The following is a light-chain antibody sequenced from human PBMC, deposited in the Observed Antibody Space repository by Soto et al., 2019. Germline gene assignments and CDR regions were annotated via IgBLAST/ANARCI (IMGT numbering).Light chain of an antibody. CDR1: GSNIGSNT. CDR2: SYN. V-gene: IGLV1-44*01. J-gene: IGLJ1*01. Sequence: QSVLTQPPSASGTPGQRVTISCSGSGSNIGSNTVNWYQQLPGTAPKLLIYSYNQRPSGVPDRFSGSKSVTSASLAISGLQSEDEADYYCAAWDDSLNGYVFGTGTKLTVL. CDR3: AAWDDSLNGYV.